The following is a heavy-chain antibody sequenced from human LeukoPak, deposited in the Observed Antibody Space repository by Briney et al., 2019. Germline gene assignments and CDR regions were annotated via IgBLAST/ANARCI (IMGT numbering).Heavy chain of an antibody. J-gene: IGHJ6*03. Sequence: ASVKVSCKASGYTFTSYDINWVRQATGQGLEWMGWMNPNSGNTVYAQKFQGRVTMTRNTSISTAYMELSSLRSEDTAVYYCARGLRGTGRNYYYYMDVWGKGTTVTVSS. D-gene: IGHD3-16*01. CDR1: GYTFTSYD. CDR2: MNPNSGNT. CDR3: ARGLRGTGRNYYYYMDV. V-gene: IGHV1-8*01.